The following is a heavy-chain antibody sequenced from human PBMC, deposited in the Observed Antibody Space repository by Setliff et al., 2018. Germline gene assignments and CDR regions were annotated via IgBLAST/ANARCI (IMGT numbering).Heavy chain of an antibody. V-gene: IGHV4-61*02. CDR2: IYTSGST. CDR1: GGYISTGSYY. CDR3: AREQWLDPPGYYYMDV. J-gene: IGHJ6*03. Sequence: SETLSLTCTVSGGYISTGSYYCYWIRQAAGKGLEWIGRIYTSGSTNYNPSLKSRVTISVDTSKNQFSLKLNSVTAADMAVYYCAREQWLDPPGYYYMDVWAKGTTVTVSS. D-gene: IGHD6-19*01.